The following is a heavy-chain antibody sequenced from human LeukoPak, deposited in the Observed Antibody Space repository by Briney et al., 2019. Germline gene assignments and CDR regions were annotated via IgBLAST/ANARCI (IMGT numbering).Heavy chain of an antibody. D-gene: IGHD5-24*01. CDR2: IKQDRSEK. CDR1: GFTFSSHW. V-gene: IGHV3-7*01. CDR3: ARDGEMPTIYFDY. Sequence: GGSLRLSCAVSGFTFSSHWMSWVRQAPGKGLEWVANIKQDRSEKYYVDSVKGRFTISRDNAKNSLFLQMNSLRAEDTAVYYCARDGEMPTIYFDYWGQGTLVTVSS. J-gene: IGHJ4*02.